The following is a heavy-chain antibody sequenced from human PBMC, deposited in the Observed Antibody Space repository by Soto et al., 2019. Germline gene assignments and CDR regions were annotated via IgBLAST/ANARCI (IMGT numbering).Heavy chain of an antibody. CDR3: ARGKVERYQPRHNWFDP. D-gene: IGHD2-2*01. Sequence: ASVKVSCKASGYTFTSYYMHWVRQAPGQGLEWMGIINPSGGSTSYAQKFQGRVTMTRDTSTSTVYMELSSLRSEDTAVYYCARGKVERYQPRHNWFDPWGQGTLVTVSS. CDR2: INPSGGST. CDR1: GYTFTSYY. J-gene: IGHJ5*02. V-gene: IGHV1-46*01.